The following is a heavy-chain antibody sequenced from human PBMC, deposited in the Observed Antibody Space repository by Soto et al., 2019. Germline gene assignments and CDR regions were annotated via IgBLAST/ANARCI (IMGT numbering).Heavy chain of an antibody. Sequence: GGSLRLSCAGSGFTPTTTPLSWVRQPPGKGLEWVTTISGTASRTYYVDSVKGRFFISRDNSKNTLYLQLNSLRAEDTAVYYCAQLGLMTFSHKHYFNHWGRGTLVTVYS. D-gene: IGHD3-16*01. J-gene: IGHJ4*02. CDR1: GFTPTTTP. CDR3: AQLGLMTFSHKHYFNH. CDR2: ISGTASRT. V-gene: IGHV3-23*01.